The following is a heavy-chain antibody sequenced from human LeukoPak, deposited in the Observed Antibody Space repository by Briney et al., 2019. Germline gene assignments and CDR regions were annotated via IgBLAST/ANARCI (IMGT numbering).Heavy chain of an antibody. CDR1: GFTFSSYA. V-gene: IGHV3-23*01. CDR2: ISGSGGST. CDR3: ARSPGSGWFGVGY. J-gene: IGHJ4*02. Sequence: GGSLRLSCAASGFTFSSYAMSWVRQAPGKGLEWVSAISGSGGSTYYADSVKGRFTISRDNAKNSLYLQMNSLRAEDTAVYYCARSPGSGWFGVGYWGQGTLVTVSS. D-gene: IGHD6-19*01.